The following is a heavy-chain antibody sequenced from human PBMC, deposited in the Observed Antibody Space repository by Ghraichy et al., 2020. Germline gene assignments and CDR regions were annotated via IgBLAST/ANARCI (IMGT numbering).Heavy chain of an antibody. D-gene: IGHD1-26*01. J-gene: IGHJ6*02. CDR2: IYYSGST. V-gene: IGHV4-59*01. CDR3: ARDQQPPGATVDYYYGMDV. Sequence: SETLSLTCTVSGGSISSYYWSWIRQPPGKGLEWIGYIYYSGSTNYNPSLKGRVTISVDTSKNQFSLKLSSVTAADTAMYYCARDQQPPGATVDYYYGMDVWGQGTTVTVSS. CDR1: GGSISSYY.